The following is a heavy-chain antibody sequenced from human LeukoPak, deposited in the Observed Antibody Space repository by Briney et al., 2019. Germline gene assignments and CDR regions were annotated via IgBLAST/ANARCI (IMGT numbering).Heavy chain of an antibody. D-gene: IGHD5-24*01. CDR2: ISSSSSYI. Sequence: PGGSLRLSCAASGFTFSSYSMNWVRQAPGKGLEWVSSISSSSSYIYYADSVKGRFTISRDNAKNSLYLQMNSLRAEDTAVYYCAREDGYKTSAYDYWGQGTLVTVSS. CDR1: GFTFSSYS. V-gene: IGHV3-21*01. CDR3: AREDGYKTSAYDY. J-gene: IGHJ4*02.